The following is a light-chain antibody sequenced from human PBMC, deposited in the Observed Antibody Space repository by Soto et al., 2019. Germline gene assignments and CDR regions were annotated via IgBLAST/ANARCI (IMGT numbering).Light chain of an antibody. J-gene: IGKJ1*01. CDR3: QQTYSTPRT. CDR2: AAS. V-gene: IGKV1-39*01. Sequence: DIQMTQSPSSLSASVGDRVTITCRASQSISNYLNWYQQKPGKAPKLLISAASSLQSGVPSRFSGSGSGTDFTLTNHSLQPEEFATYYCQQTYSTPRTFGQGTNVEIK. CDR1: QSISNY.